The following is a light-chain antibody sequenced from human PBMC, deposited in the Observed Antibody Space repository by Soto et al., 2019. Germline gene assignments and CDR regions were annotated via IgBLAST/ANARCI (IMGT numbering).Light chain of an antibody. CDR3: CSYAGSSTLV. Sequence: QSALTQPASVSGSTGQSITISCTGTSSDVGSYNLVCWYQQHPGKAPKRMIYEVSKRPSGVSNRFSGSKSGNTASLTISGLQAEDEADYYCCSYAGSSTLVFGGGTKLTVL. J-gene: IGLJ2*01. CDR2: EVS. V-gene: IGLV2-23*02. CDR1: SSDVGSYNL.